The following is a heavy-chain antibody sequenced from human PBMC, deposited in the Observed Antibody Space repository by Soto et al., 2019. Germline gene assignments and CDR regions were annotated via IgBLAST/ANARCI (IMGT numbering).Heavy chain of an antibody. CDR2: IYATGTT. CDR3: VRDRTQTLPAWFDP. V-gene: IGHV4-4*07. CDR1: AASISGFY. Sequence: SETLSLTCTVSAASISGFYWSWIRKSAGKGLEWIGRIYATGTTDYNPSLKSRFMMSVDTSKKQFSLKLRSVTAADTAVYYCVRDRTQTLPAWFDPWGHGISVTVSS. D-gene: IGHD1-1*01. J-gene: IGHJ5*02.